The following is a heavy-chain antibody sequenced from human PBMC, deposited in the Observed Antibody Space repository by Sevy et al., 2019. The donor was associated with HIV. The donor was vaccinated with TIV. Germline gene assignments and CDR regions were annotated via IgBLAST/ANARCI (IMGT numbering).Heavy chain of an antibody. V-gene: IGHV3-30*03. J-gene: IGHJ6*02. CDR1: GVTFSSYG. CDR2: ISYDGSKK. D-gene: IGHD3-3*01. CDR3: AHSSGLYGYYYGMHV. Sequence: GGSLRLSCAASGVTFSSYGIHWVRQAPGKGLEWVAVISYDGSKKNHAESMKGRFTISRDNSKNTLYLEMSSLRPEDTAVYYCAHSSGLYGYYYGMHVWGQGTTVTVSS.